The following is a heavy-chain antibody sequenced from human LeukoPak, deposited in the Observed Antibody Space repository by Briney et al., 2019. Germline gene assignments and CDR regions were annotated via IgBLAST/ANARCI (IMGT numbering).Heavy chain of an antibody. CDR1: GGSISSGGYS. J-gene: IGHJ5*02. Sequence: SETLSLTCAVSGGSISSGGYSWSWIRQSPGKGLEWIGYIYHSGSTYYNPSLKSRVTISVDRSKNQFSLKLSSVTAADTAVYYCARGVVGSSWYFDWFDPWGQGTLVTVSS. CDR3: ARGVVGSSWYFDWFDP. D-gene: IGHD6-13*01. CDR2: IYHSGST. V-gene: IGHV4-30-2*06.